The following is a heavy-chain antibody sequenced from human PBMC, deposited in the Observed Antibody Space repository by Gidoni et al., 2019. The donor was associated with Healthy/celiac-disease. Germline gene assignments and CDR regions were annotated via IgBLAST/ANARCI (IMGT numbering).Heavy chain of an antibody. V-gene: IGHV3-30-3*01. CDR1: GFTFSSYA. CDR2: IPYDGSNK. D-gene: IGHD3-22*01. Sequence: RSLRLSCAASGFTFSSYAMHWVRQAPGKGLEWVAVIPYDGSNKYYADSVKGRFTISRDNSKNTLYLQMNSRRADDTAVYYCARDRPYYYDSSGYYYPFGDYYGMDVWGQGTTVTVSS. CDR3: ARDRPYYYDSSGYYYPFGDYYGMDV. J-gene: IGHJ6*02.